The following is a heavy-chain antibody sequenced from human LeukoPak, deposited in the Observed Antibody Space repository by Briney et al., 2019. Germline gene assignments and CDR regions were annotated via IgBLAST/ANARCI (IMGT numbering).Heavy chain of an antibody. CDR1: GGSISSSSYY. CDR3: AREGGSYGAFDI. Sequence: PSETLSLTCTVSGGSISSSSYYWGWIRQPPGKGLEWIGSIYYSGSTYYNPSLKSRVTISVDTSKNQFSLKLSSVTAADTAVCYCAREGGSYGAFDIWGQGTMVTVSS. J-gene: IGHJ3*02. V-gene: IGHV4-39*07. D-gene: IGHD5-18*01. CDR2: IYYSGST.